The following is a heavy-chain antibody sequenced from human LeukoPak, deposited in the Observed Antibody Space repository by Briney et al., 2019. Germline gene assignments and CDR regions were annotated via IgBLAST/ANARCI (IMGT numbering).Heavy chain of an antibody. Sequence: GGSLRLSCAASGFIFSSYWMHWVRQAPGKGLVWVSRINSDGSSTSCADSVKGRFTVSRDNAKNTLYLQMNSLRAEDTAVYYCARDINYYDSSGYYKDYWGQGTLVTVSS. CDR3: ARDINYYDSSGYYKDY. CDR2: INSDGSST. CDR1: GFIFSSYW. D-gene: IGHD3-22*01. J-gene: IGHJ4*02. V-gene: IGHV3-74*01.